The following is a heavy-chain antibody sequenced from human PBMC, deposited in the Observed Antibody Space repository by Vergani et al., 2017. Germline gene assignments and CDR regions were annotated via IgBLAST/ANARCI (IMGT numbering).Heavy chain of an antibody. CDR3: ARGAGYCSSTSCPPTLRNYYYYMDV. CDR1: GFTFSTYG. V-gene: IGHV3-33*01. J-gene: IGHJ6*03. D-gene: IGHD2-2*01. Sequence: QLVESGGGWVQPGRSLRLSCAASGFTFSTYGLHWVRQAPGKGLEWVAVIWYDGSNIYYGDSVKGRFTISRDNSMDTLYLQMNGLRAEDTAVYYCARGAGYCSSTSCPPTLRNYYYYMDVWGKGTTVTVSS. CDR2: IWYDGSNI.